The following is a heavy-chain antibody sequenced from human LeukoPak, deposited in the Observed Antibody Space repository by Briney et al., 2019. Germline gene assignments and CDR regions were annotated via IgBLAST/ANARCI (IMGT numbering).Heavy chain of an antibody. CDR3: ASLGEQNYYDSSGLPDY. D-gene: IGHD3-22*01. J-gene: IGHJ4*02. V-gene: IGHV4-34*01. Sequence: SETLSLTCAVYGGSFSGYYWSWIRKPPGKGMEWIGEINHSGSTNYNPSLKSRVTISVDTSKNQFSLKLSSVTAADTAVYYCASLGEQNYYDSSGLPDYWGQGTLVTVSS. CDR2: INHSGST. CDR1: GGSFSGYY.